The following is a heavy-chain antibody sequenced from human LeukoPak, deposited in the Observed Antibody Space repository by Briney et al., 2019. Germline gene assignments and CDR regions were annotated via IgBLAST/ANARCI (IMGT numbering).Heavy chain of an antibody. V-gene: IGHV3-30-3*01. D-gene: IGHD5-24*01. CDR1: GFTFSSYA. J-gene: IGHJ3*02. CDR3: ARDESGDGYNFAGDVFDI. CDR2: ISYDGSNK. Sequence: GGSLRLSCAASGFTFSSYAMHWARQAPGKGLEWVAVISYDGSNKYYADSVKGRFTISRDNSKNTLYLQMNSLRAEDTAVYYCARDESGDGYNFAGDVFDIWGQGTMVTVSS.